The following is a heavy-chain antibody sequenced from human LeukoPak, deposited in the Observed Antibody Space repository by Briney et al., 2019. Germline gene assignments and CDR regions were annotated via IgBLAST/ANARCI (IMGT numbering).Heavy chain of an antibody. V-gene: IGHV3-30-3*01. CDR1: GFTFSSYA. CDR2: ISYDGSNK. D-gene: IGHD3-10*01. CDR3: AREGITMVRGVTNFDY. J-gene: IGHJ4*02. Sequence: PGGSLRLSCAASGFTFSSYAMHWVRQAPGKGLEWVAVISYDGSNKYYADSVRGRFTISRDNSKNTLYLQMNSLRAEDTAVYYCAREGITMVRGVTNFDYWGQGTLVTVSS.